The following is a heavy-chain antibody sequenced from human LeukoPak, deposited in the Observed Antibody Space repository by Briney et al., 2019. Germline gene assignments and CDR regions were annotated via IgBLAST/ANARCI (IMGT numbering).Heavy chain of an antibody. J-gene: IGHJ4*02. Sequence: PGGSLRLSCAASGFTFSSYAMHWVRQAPGKGLEWVAVISYDGSNKYYADSVKGRFTISRDNSKNTLYLQMNSLRAEDTAVYYCARSTGTTSNPFGYWGQGTLVTVSS. CDR3: ARSTGTTSNPFGY. V-gene: IGHV3-30-3*01. CDR2: ISYDGSNK. CDR1: GFTFSSYA. D-gene: IGHD1-1*01.